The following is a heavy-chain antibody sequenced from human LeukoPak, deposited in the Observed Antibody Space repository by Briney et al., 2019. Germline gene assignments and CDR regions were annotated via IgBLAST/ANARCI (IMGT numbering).Heavy chain of an antibody. J-gene: IGHJ5*02. V-gene: IGHV3-21*01. CDR1: GSIFRSYN. D-gene: IGHD4-11*01. CDR3: AKDRHYSNYVFWFDP. CDR2: ISGSISYI. Sequence: GGSLRLSCAVSGSIFRSYNMNWVRQAPGKGLEWVSSISGSISYIYYADSVKGRFTISRDNAKNSLYLQMNSLRAEDTAVYYCAKDRHYSNYVFWFDPWGQGTLVTVSS.